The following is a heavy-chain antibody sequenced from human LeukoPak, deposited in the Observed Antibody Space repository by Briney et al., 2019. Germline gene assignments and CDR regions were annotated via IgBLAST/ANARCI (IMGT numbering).Heavy chain of an antibody. Sequence: QASETLSLTCTVSGGSISSGGYYWSWIRQHPGKGLEWIGYIYYSGSTYYNPSLKSRVTISVDTSKNQFSLKLSSVTAADTAVYYCARVFDSSGYYSTAFDYWGQGTLVTVSS. D-gene: IGHD3-22*01. CDR1: GGSISSGGYY. J-gene: IGHJ4*02. CDR3: ARVFDSSGYYSTAFDY. V-gene: IGHV4-31*03. CDR2: IYYSGST.